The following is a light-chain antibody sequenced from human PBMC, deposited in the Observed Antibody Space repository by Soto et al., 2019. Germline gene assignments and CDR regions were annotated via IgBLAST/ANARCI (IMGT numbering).Light chain of an antibody. Sequence: QSALTQPASVSGSPGQWITISCTGTSSDIGGYNYVSWYQQHPGKAPKLMISAVSNRPSGVSNRFSGSKSGNTASLTISGLQPEDEADYYCTSYTSSSTYVFGTGTKLTVL. CDR3: TSYTSSSTYV. J-gene: IGLJ1*01. V-gene: IGLV2-14*01. CDR1: SSDIGGYNY. CDR2: AVS.